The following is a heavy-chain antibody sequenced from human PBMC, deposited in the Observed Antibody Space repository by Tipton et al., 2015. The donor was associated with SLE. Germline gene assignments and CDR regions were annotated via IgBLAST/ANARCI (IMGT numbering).Heavy chain of an antibody. V-gene: IGHV3-48*03. CDR1: GFTFSTYE. CDR2: ISSSGSTI. Sequence: GSLRLSCAASGFTFSTYEMNWVRQAPGKGLEWVSYISSSGSTIYYADSVKGRFTISRDNAKNSLYLQMNSLRAEDTAVYYCAREEGYCSSISCYTYYYYMDVWGKGTTVTVSS. D-gene: IGHD2-2*02. J-gene: IGHJ6*03. CDR3: AREEGYCSSISCYTYYYYMDV.